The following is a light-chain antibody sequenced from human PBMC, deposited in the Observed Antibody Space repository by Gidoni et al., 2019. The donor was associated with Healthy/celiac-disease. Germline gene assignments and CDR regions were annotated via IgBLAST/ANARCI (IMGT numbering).Light chain of an antibody. CDR3: QQYDNLPLT. Sequence: QMSQSPSSLSASVGDRVTITCQASQDISNYLNWYQQKPGKAPKLLIYDASNLETGVPSRFSGRGSGTDFTFTISSLQPEDIATYYCQQYDNLPLTFGPGTKVDIK. V-gene: IGKV1-33*01. J-gene: IGKJ3*01. CDR1: QDISNY. CDR2: DAS.